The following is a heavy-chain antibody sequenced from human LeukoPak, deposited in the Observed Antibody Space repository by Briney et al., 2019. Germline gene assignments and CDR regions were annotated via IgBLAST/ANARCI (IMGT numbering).Heavy chain of an antibody. D-gene: IGHD5-18*01. J-gene: IGHJ4*02. CDR1: GGSISSGGYY. CDR3: ARGLELWFDY. CDR2: IYYSGST. V-gene: IGHV4-31*03. Sequence: HSETLSLTCTVSGGSISSGGYYWSWIRQHPGKGLEWIGYIYYSGSTYYNPSLKSRVTISVDTSKNQFSLKLSSVTAADTAVYYCARGLELWFDYWGQGTLVTVSS.